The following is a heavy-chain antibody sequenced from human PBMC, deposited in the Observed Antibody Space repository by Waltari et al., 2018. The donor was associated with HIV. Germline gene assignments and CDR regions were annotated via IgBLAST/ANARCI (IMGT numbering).Heavy chain of an antibody. V-gene: IGHV3-30-3*02. D-gene: IGHD3-3*01. CDR3: AKDVRYWDGLFYVGHDGFDV. J-gene: IGHJ3*01. CDR2: VSYDGSDK. Sequence: QVQLVESGGGVVPPGGSLRLSCAASGFTFSTCAMHWVRPAPGKGLEWVADVSYDGSDKHYSDSVKGRFTISRDNSKNTVDLQLNSLRPEDTAAYYCAKDVRYWDGLFYVGHDGFDVWGQGTMVTVSS. CDR1: GFTFSTCA.